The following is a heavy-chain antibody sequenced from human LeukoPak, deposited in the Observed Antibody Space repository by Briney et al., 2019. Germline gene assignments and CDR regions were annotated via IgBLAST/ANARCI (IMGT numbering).Heavy chain of an antibody. J-gene: IGHJ6*04. CDR1: GFTFSSYA. CDR3: ARDLDDILTGAYYYYYGMDV. Sequence: PGRSLRLSCAASGFTFSSYAMHWVRQAPGKGLEWVAVISYDGSNKYYADSVKGRFTISRDNSKNTLYLQMNSLRAEDTAVYYCARDLDDILTGAYYYYYGMDVWGKGTTVTVSP. CDR2: ISYDGSNK. V-gene: IGHV3-30*04. D-gene: IGHD3-9*01.